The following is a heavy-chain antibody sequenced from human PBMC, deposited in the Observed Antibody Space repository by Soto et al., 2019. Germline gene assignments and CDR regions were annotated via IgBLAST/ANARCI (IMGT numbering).Heavy chain of an antibody. CDR3: ARLAHLYGSGSYLRGYYYGMDV. J-gene: IGHJ6*02. Sequence: SETLSLTCAVYGGSFSGYYWSWIRQPPGKGLEWIGEINHSGSTNYNPSLKSRVTISVDTSKNQFSLKLSSVTAAATAVYYCARLAHLYGSGSYLRGYYYGMDVWGQGTTVTVSS. V-gene: IGHV4-34*01. D-gene: IGHD3-10*01. CDR2: INHSGST. CDR1: GGSFSGYY.